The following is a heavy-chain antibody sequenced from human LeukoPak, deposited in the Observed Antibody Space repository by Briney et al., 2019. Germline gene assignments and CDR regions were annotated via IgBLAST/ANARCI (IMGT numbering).Heavy chain of an antibody. J-gene: IGHJ3*02. Sequence: GASVKVSCKASGYTFTSYYMHWVRQAPGQGLEWMGIINPSGGSTSYAQKFQGRATMTRDMSTSTVYMELSSLRSEDTAVYYCARDYVRQLGGGYGVDDAFDIWGQGTMVTVSS. CDR1: GYTFTSYY. CDR3: ARDYVRQLGGGYGVDDAFDI. CDR2: INPSGGST. V-gene: IGHV1-46*01. D-gene: IGHD5-12*01.